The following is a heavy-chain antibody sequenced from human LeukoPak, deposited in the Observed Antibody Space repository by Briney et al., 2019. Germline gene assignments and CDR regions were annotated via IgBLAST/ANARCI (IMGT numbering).Heavy chain of an antibody. CDR1: GFTFSSYA. V-gene: IGHV3-23*01. CDR3: AKGYTYYDFWSGLYGMDV. D-gene: IGHD3-3*01. Sequence: PGGSLRLPCAASGFTFSSYAMSWVRQAPGRGLEWVSAISGSGGSIYYADSVKGRFTISRDNSKNTLYLQMNSLRAEDTAVYYCAKGYTYYDFWSGLYGMDVWGQGTTVTVSS. CDR2: ISGSGGSI. J-gene: IGHJ6*02.